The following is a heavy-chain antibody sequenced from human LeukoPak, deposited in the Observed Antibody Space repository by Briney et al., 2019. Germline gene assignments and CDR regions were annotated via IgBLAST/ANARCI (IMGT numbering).Heavy chain of an antibody. CDR2: IKSKTDGGTT. D-gene: IGHD3-9*01. CDR1: GFTSSNYW. Sequence: GGSLRLSCAASGFTSSNYWMSWVRQAPGKGLEWVGRIKSKTDGGTTDYAAPVKGRFTISRDDSKNTLYLQMNSLKTEDTAVYYCTTDEVTILDAFDIWGQGTMVTVSS. J-gene: IGHJ3*02. CDR3: TTDEVTILDAFDI. V-gene: IGHV3-15*01.